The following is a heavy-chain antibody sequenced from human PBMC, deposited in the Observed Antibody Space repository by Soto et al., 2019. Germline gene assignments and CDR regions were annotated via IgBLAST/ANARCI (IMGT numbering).Heavy chain of an antibody. Sequence: QVQLQQWGAGLLKPSETLSLTGAVYGGSFSGYYWSWIRQPPGKGLEWIGEINHSGSTNYNPSLKSRVTISVDTSKNQFSLKLSSVTAADTAVYYCARGLGYCTNGVCYTTLVHWFDPWGQGPLVTVSS. V-gene: IGHV4-34*01. D-gene: IGHD2-8*01. CDR1: GGSFSGYY. J-gene: IGHJ5*02. CDR3: ARGLGYCTNGVCYTTLVHWFDP. CDR2: INHSGST.